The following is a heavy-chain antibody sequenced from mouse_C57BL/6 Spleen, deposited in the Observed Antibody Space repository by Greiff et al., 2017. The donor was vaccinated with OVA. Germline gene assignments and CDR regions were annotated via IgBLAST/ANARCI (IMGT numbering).Heavy chain of an antibody. Sequence: QVQLQQPGAELVRPGTSVKLSCKASGYTFTSYWMHWVKQRPGQGLEWIGVIDPSDSYTNYNQKFKGKATLTVDTSSSTAYMQLSSLTSEDSAVYYCASLYYYGSSYGGFAYWGQGTLVTVSA. CDR2: IDPSDSYT. CDR3: ASLYYYGSSYGGFAY. D-gene: IGHD1-1*01. V-gene: IGHV1-59*01. CDR1: GYTFTSYW. J-gene: IGHJ3*01.